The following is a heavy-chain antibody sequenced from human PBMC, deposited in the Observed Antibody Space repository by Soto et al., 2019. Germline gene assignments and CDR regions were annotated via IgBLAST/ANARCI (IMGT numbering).Heavy chain of an antibody. Sequence: PGGSLRLSCAASGFTFDDYAMYWVRQVPGKGLEWVSGISWNSGRIGYADSVKGRFTISRDNAKNSLYLQMNSLRPEDTALYYCTKARLWGGDGYNSYDNAMDVWGQGTTVTVSS. J-gene: IGHJ6*02. D-gene: IGHD3-16*01. V-gene: IGHV3-9*01. CDR3: TKARLWGGDGYNSYDNAMDV. CDR1: GFTFDDYA. CDR2: ISWNSGRI.